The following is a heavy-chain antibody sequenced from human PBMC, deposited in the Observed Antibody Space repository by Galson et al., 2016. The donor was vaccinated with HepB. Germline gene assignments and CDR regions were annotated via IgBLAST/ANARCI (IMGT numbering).Heavy chain of an antibody. CDR1: GGSISSGSYY. D-gene: IGHD4-23*01. V-gene: IGHV4-61*02. J-gene: IGHJ4*02. CDR2: IYTSGST. Sequence: SGGSISSGSYYWSWIRQPAGKGLEWIGRIYTSGSTNFNPSLKSRVTISVDTSKNQFSLKLSSVTTADTAVYYCAREKGYPTVAFDYWGQGTLVTVPS. CDR3: AREKGYPTVAFDY.